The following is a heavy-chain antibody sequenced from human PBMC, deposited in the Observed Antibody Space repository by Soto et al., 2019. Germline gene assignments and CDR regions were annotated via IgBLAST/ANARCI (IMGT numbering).Heavy chain of an antibody. CDR2: INPNSGGT. Sequence: ASVKVSCKASGYTFTGYYMHWVRQAPGQGLEWMGWINPNSGGTNYAQKFQGWVTMTGDTSISTAYMELSRLRSDDTAVYYCARAVSSWSYYYYYGMDVWGQGTTVTVSS. D-gene: IGHD6-13*01. V-gene: IGHV1-2*04. CDR3: ARAVSSWSYYYYYGMDV. CDR1: GYTFTGYY. J-gene: IGHJ6*02.